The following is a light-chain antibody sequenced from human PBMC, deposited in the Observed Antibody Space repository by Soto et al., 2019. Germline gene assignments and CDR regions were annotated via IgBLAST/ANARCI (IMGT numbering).Light chain of an antibody. Sequence: DIQMTKSPSSLSASVGDRVTITCRASQSISFYLNWYQQKPGKAHKVLIYAASNLQSGVPSRFSGSGSGTDFTLTISSLQPEDFATYYCQQSYSIPITFGQGTRLEIK. V-gene: IGKV1-39*01. CDR2: AAS. CDR1: QSISFY. CDR3: QQSYSIPIT. J-gene: IGKJ5*01.